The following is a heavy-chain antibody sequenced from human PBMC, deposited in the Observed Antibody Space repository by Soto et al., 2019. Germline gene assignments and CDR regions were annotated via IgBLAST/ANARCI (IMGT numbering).Heavy chain of an antibody. CDR3: ARGHDKGGTIFGVVIIPPDYYYYGLDV. J-gene: IGHJ6*02. V-gene: IGHV1-69*01. D-gene: IGHD3-3*01. CDR2: IIPIFGTA. CDR1: GGTFSSYA. Sequence: QVLLVQSGAEVKKPGSSVKVSCKASGGTFSSYAISWVRQAPGQGLEWMGGIIPIFGTANYAQKFQGRVTITADESTSTAYMELSSRRSEDTAVYYCARGHDKGGTIFGVVIIPPDYYYYGLDVWGQGTTVAVSS.